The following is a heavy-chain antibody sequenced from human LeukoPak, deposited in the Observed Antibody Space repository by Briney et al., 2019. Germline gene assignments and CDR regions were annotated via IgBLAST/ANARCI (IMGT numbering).Heavy chain of an antibody. D-gene: IGHD4-23*01. Sequence: PGRSLRLSCAASGFTFSNYAMHWVRQAPGKGLEWVAVISYDGSNKYYADSVKGRFTISRDNSKNTLYLQMNSLRAEDTAVYYCARDGDYGGNLSVYWGQGTLVTVSS. V-gene: IGHV3-30*01. CDR1: GFTFSNYA. CDR3: ARDGDYGGNLSVY. J-gene: IGHJ4*02. CDR2: ISYDGSNK.